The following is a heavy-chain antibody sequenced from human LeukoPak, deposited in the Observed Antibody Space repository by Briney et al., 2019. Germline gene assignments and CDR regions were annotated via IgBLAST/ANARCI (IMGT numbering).Heavy chain of an antibody. CDR3: AREVSTSYYYMSDY. CDR1: GYTFTSFG. D-gene: IGHD3-22*01. J-gene: IGHJ4*02. Sequence: ASVKVSCKASGYTFTSFGISCVRQAPGQALEWMGWISAYNGNTNYAQKFQDRVTMTTHTSMSTAYMELRSLRSDDTAVYYCAREVSTSYYYMSDYWGQGTLVTVSS. V-gene: IGHV1-18*01. CDR2: ISAYNGNT.